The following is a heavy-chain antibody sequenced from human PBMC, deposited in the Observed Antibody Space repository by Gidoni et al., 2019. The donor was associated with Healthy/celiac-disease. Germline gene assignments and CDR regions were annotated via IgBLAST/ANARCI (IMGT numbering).Heavy chain of an antibody. V-gene: IGHV4-59*01. CDR2: IYYSGST. J-gene: IGHJ6*02. CDR3: ARDRGYYYYGMDV. D-gene: IGHD3-10*01. CDR1: GGSISSYY. Sequence: QVQLQESGPGLVKPSETLSLTCTVSGGSISSYYWSWIRHPPGKGLEWIGYIYYSGSTNYNPSLKSRVTISVDTSKNQFSLKLSSVTAADTAVYYCARDRGYYYYGMDVWGQGTTVTVSS.